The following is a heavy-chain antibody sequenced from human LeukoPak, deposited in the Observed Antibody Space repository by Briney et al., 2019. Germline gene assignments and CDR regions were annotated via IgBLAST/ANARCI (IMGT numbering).Heavy chain of an antibody. Sequence: PSETLSLTCTVSGGSISSYYWSWIRQPPGKGLEWIGYIYYSGSTNYNPSLKSRVTISVDTSNNQFSLKLSSVTAADTAVYYCAREFYSSGWYYYFDYWGQGTLVTVSS. D-gene: IGHD6-19*01. J-gene: IGHJ4*02. CDR1: GGSISSYY. CDR3: AREFYSSGWYYYFDY. CDR2: IYYSGST. V-gene: IGHV4-59*01.